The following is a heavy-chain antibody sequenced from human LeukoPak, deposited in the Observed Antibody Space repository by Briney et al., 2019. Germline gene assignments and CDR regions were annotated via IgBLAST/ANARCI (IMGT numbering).Heavy chain of an antibody. Sequence: ASVKVSCKASGYTFTGYYMHWVRQAPGQGLEWMGWINPNSGGTNYAQKFQGRVTMTRDTSVSTAYMELSRLRSDDTALYYCARGGITMIVVFISFFDYGGPGTLVTVSS. CDR3: ARGGITMIVVFISFFDY. J-gene: IGHJ4*02. D-gene: IGHD3-22*01. CDR1: GYTFTGYY. CDR2: INPNSGGT. V-gene: IGHV1-2*02.